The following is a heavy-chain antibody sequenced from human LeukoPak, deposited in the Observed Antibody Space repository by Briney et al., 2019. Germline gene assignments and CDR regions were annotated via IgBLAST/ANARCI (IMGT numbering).Heavy chain of an antibody. CDR1: GFAFNTYS. D-gene: IGHD1-26*01. J-gene: IGHJ4*02. V-gene: IGHV3-23*01. CDR2: ISGSGGST. CDR3: AKVTAGATYYFDY. Sequence: GGSLRPSCAASGFAFNTYSMNWVRQAPGKGLEWVSAISGSGGSTYYADSVKGRFTISRDNSKNTLYLQMNSLRAEDTAVYYCAKVTAGATYYFDYWGQGTLVTVSS.